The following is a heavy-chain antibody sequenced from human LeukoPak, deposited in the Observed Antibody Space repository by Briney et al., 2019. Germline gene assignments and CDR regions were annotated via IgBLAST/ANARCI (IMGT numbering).Heavy chain of an antibody. CDR1: GYTFTSYG. CDR3: ARAIPYYYDSSGYQDY. J-gene: IGHJ4*02. CDR2: ISAYNGNT. D-gene: IGHD3-22*01. Sequence: ASVKVSCKASGYTFTSYGISWVRQAPGQGLEWMGWISAYNGNTNYAQKLQGRVTMTTDTSTSTAYMELRSLRSDDTAVYYCARAIPYYYDSSGYQDYWGQGTLVTVSS. V-gene: IGHV1-18*01.